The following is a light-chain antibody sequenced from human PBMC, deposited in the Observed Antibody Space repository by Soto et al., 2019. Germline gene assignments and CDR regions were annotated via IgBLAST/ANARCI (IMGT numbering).Light chain of an antibody. V-gene: IGKV3-15*01. J-gene: IGKJ1*01. CDR3: QQYNNWRT. CDR2: GAS. CDR1: QSVSSN. Sequence: EIVMTQSPATLSVSPVERATLSCMASQSVSSNLAWYQQKPGQAPRLLIYGASTRATGIPARFSGSGSGTEFTLTISSLQAEDFAVYYCQQYNNWRTFGQGTKVDIK.